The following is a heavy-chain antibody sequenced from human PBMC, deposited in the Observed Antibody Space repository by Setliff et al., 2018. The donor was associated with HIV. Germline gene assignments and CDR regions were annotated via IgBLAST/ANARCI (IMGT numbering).Heavy chain of an antibody. CDR3: AEGPTRVVARPGSLDP. J-gene: IGHJ5*02. D-gene: IGHD2-2*01. CDR2: ISQSGST. Sequence: SSETLSLTCAVSGGSVSSSNCWGWVRQPPGKGLEWIGEISQSGSTNYNPSLKSRVTISVDKSKNQFSLKLISVPAADTAVYYCAEGPTRVVARPGSLDPWGQGTLVTVSS. V-gene: IGHV4-4*02. CDR1: GGSVSSSNC.